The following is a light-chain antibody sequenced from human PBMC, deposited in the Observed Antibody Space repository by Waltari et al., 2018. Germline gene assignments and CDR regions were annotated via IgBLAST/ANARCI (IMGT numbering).Light chain of an antibody. V-gene: IGLV4-69*01. J-gene: IGLJ3*02. CDR1: SGHSSNI. Sequence: QLVLTQSPSASASLGASVTLTCTLTSGHSSNIIPSHPQPPEKGPRYLMKVNSDGTHSKGDEIPDRFSGSSSGAERYLTISSLQSEDEADYYCQTGGHGTWVFGGGTKLTVL. CDR3: QTGGHGTWV. CDR2: VNSDGTH.